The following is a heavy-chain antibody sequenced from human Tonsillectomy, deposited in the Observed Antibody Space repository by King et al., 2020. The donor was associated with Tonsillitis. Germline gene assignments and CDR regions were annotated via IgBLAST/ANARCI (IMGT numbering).Heavy chain of an antibody. V-gene: IGHV5-51*01. CDR1: GYSFITYW. D-gene: IGHD5-24*01. Sequence: VQLVESGAEVNKPGESLKISCKGSGYSFITYWIGWVRQMPGKGLEWMGIIYPGDSDTRYRPSLQGQVTMSVDKSISTAYLQCSSLKTSDTDMYYCAIYGGWRQSRKPTHYFDYWGQGTLVTVSS. CDR2: IYPGDSDT. J-gene: IGHJ4*02. CDR3: AIYGGWRQSRKPTHYFDY.